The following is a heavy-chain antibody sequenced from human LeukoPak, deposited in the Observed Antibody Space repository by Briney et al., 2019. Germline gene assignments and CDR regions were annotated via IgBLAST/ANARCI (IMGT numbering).Heavy chain of an antibody. V-gene: IGHV1-24*01. J-gene: IGHJ5*02. CDR2: FDPEDGET. CDR3: VLGYCSSTSCPRIGWFDP. Sequence: GASVKVSCKVFGYTLTELSMHWVRQAPGKGLEWMEGFDPEDGETIYAQKFQGRVTMTEDTSTDTAYMELSSLRSEDTAVYYCVLGYCSSTSCPRIGWFDPWGQGTLVTVSS. CDR1: GYTLTELS. D-gene: IGHD2-2*01.